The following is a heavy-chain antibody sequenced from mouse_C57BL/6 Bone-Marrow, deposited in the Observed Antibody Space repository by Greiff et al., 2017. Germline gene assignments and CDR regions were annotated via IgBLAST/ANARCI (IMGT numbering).Heavy chain of an antibody. Sequence: EVQLVESEGGLVQPGSSMKLSCTASGFTFSDYYMAWVRQVPEKGLEWVANINYDGSSTYYLDSLKSRFIISRDNAKNTLYLQMSSLKSEDTATXYCSRALIYYGLFDYWGQGTTLTVSS. D-gene: IGHD2-1*01. CDR1: GFTFSDYY. CDR2: INYDGSST. V-gene: IGHV5-16*01. J-gene: IGHJ2*01. CDR3: SRALIYYGLFDY.